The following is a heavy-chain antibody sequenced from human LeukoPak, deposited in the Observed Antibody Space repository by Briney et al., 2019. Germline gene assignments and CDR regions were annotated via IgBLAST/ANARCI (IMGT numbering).Heavy chain of an antibody. CDR3: AKEGQQLGHFDY. Sequence: PGGSLRLSCAASGFTFSSYWMSWVRPAPGKGLEWVAFIRYDGSNKYYADSVKGRFTISRDNSKNTLYLQMNSLRAEDTAVYYCAKEGQQLGHFDYWGQGTLVTVSS. CDR1: GFTFSSYW. V-gene: IGHV3-30*02. J-gene: IGHJ4*02. CDR2: IRYDGSNK. D-gene: IGHD6-13*01.